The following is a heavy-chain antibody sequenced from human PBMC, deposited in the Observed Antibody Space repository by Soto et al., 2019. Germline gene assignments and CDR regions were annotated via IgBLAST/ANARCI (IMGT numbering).Heavy chain of an antibody. CDR2: ISDSGGGT. Sequence: PGGSLRLSCAAFGFTFSSYAMSWVRQAPGKGLDWVSAISDSGGGTYHADPVKGRFTISRDNSKNTLYLQMNSLRAEDTAVYYCAKGSSGRYYYGMDVWSQGTTVTVSS. D-gene: IGHD6-6*01. CDR1: GFTFSSYA. J-gene: IGHJ6*02. V-gene: IGHV3-23*01. CDR3: AKGSSGRYYYGMDV.